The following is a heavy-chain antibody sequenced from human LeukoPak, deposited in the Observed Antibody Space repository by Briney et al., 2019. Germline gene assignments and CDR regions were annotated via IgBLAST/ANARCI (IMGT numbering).Heavy chain of an antibody. V-gene: IGHV3-48*04. CDR2: VGISSGNS. CDR3: ARDHRYAFDN. J-gene: IGHJ4*02. D-gene: IGHD5-12*01. CDR1: GFTFIDYS. Sequence: AGGSLRLSCAASGFTFIDYSMNWVRQAPGKGLEWISYVGISSGNSKYADSVKGRFTISGDSAKNPVFLQMNSLRVEDTAVYYCARDHRYAFDNWGQGTLVTVSS.